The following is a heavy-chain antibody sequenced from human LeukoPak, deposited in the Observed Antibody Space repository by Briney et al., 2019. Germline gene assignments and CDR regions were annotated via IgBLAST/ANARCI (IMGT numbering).Heavy chain of an antibody. J-gene: IGHJ4*02. CDR2: INHSGST. CDR1: GGSLSGYY. V-gene: IGHV4-34*01. Sequence: SETLSLTCAVYGGSLSGYYWSWIRQPPGKGLEWIGEINHSGSTNYNPSLKSRVTISVDTSKNQFSLKLSSVTAADTAVYYCAGRAGTGGGPDDYWGQGTLVTVSS. D-gene: IGHD6-19*01. CDR3: AGRAGTGGGPDDY.